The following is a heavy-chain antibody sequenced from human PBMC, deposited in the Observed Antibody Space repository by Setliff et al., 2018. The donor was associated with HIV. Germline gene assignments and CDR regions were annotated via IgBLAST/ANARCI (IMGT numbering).Heavy chain of an antibody. J-gene: IGHJ6*03. CDR3: ARVYYYYYYYMDV. CDR1: GYTLTELS. V-gene: IGHV1-24*01. CDR2: FDPEDGET. Sequence: ASVKVSCKLSGYTLTELSIHWVRQAPGKGLEWMANFDPEDGETFYAQKFQGRLTMTEDTSTDTAYMELSSLRSEDTAVYYCARVYYYYYYYMDVWGKGTTVTVSS.